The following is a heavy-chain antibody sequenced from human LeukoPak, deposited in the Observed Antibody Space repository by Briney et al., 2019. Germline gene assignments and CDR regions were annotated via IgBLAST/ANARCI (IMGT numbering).Heavy chain of an antibody. J-gene: IGHJ3*02. D-gene: IGHD2-2*03. V-gene: IGHV3-30*03. Sequence: GGSLRLSCAASGFTFTSYGFHWVRQAPGKALEWVAFMSYNGNKKYGASVKGRFTIPRDNAKNTLHLQMNDLRPDETAVYYFARDPLDISRWANAFDIWGQGTMVTVSS. CDR3: ARDPLDISRWANAFDI. CDR2: MSYNGNKK. CDR1: GFTFTSYG.